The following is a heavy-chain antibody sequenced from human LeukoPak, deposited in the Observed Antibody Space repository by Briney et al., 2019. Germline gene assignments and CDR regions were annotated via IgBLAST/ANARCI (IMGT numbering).Heavy chain of an antibody. J-gene: IGHJ3*02. Sequence: SVKVSCKASGGTFSSYAIGWVRQAPGQGLEWMGGIIPIFGTANYAQKFQGRVSITTDESTSTAYMELSSLRSEDTAVYYCARPNYDSSGSRAAFDIWGQGTMVTVSS. CDR3: ARPNYDSSGSRAAFDI. CDR2: IIPIFGTA. D-gene: IGHD3-22*01. V-gene: IGHV1-69*05. CDR1: GGTFSSYA.